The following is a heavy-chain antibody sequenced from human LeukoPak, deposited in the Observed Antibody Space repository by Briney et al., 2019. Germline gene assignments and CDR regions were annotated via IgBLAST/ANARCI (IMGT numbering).Heavy chain of an antibody. J-gene: IGHJ1*01. CDR2: IKSDGST. CDR1: GFTFSSYW. V-gene: IGHV3-74*01. D-gene: IGHD3-22*01. Sequence: GGSLRLSCAASGFTFSSYWMHWVRQAPGKGLVRVSRIKSDGSTRYADSVKGRFTISRDNAKNTVSLQMTSLRAEDTGVYYCARAPSEIGGYYPEYFRHWGQGTLVIVSS. CDR3: ARAPSEIGGYYPEYFRH.